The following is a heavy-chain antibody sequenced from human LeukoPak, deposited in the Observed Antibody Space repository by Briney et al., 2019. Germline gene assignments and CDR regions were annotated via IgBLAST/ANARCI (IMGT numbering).Heavy chain of an antibody. V-gene: IGHV4-59*01. Sequence: SETLSLTCTVSGGSISSYYWSWIRQPPGKGLEWIGYIYYSGSTNYNPSLKSRVTISVDTSKNQFSLKLSSVTAADTAVYYCARDWRNSKKPGVVPAAIRADYWGQGTLVTVSS. CDR2: IYYSGST. CDR1: GGSISSYY. D-gene: IGHD2-2*01. J-gene: IGHJ4*02. CDR3: ARDWRNSKKPGVVPAAIRADY.